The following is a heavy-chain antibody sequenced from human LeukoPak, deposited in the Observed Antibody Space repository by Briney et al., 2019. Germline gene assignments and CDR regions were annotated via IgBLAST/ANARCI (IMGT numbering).Heavy chain of an antibody. V-gene: IGHV4-34*01. J-gene: IGHJ4*02. Sequence: SETLSLTCAVYGGSFSGYYWSWIRQPPGKGLEWIGEINHRGSTNYNPSLKSRVTISVDTSKNQFSLRLSSVTAADTAVYYCARFPPYCSGGSCYWGGLDYWGQGTLVTVSS. CDR1: GGSFSGYY. CDR2: INHRGST. D-gene: IGHD2-15*01. CDR3: ARFPPYCSGGSCYWGGLDY.